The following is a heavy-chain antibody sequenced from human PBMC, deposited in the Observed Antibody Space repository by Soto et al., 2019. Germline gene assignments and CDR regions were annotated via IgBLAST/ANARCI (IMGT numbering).Heavy chain of an antibody. CDR2: INHSGST. J-gene: IGHJ5*02. Sequence: PSETLSLTCAVYGGSFSGYYWSWIRQPPGKGLEWIGEINHSGSTNYNPSLKSRVTISVDTSKNQFSLKLSSVTAADTAVYYCARGLGFGEFPWFDPWGQGTLVTVSS. CDR3: ARGLGFGEFPWFDP. D-gene: IGHD3-10*01. CDR1: GGSFSGYY. V-gene: IGHV4-34*01.